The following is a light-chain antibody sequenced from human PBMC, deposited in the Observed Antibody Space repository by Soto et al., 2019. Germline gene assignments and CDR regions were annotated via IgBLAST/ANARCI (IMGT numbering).Light chain of an antibody. CDR3: SSYTSSSRV. J-gene: IGLJ1*01. V-gene: IGLV2-14*01. Sequence: QSALTQPASVSGSPGQSITISCTGTSSDVGGYNYVSWYQQHPGKAPKLMIYDVSNRPSGVSNRFYGSKSGNTASLTISGLQAEDEADYHCSSYTSSSRVFGTGTQLTVL. CDR1: SSDVGGYNY. CDR2: DVS.